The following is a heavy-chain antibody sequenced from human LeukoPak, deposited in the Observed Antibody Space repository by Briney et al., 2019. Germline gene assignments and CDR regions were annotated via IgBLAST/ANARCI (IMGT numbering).Heavy chain of an antibody. CDR1: GFTFSSYT. J-gene: IGHJ4*02. Sequence: PGTSLRLSCAASGFTFSSYTLHWVRQAPGKGLEWVAVISYDGSNKYYADSVKGRFTISRDNSKNTLYLQMNSLRAEDTAVYYCARRANPPYVLDYWGQGTLVTVSS. CDR3: ARRANPPYVLDY. V-gene: IGHV3-30*04. CDR2: ISYDGSNK. D-gene: IGHD3-10*02.